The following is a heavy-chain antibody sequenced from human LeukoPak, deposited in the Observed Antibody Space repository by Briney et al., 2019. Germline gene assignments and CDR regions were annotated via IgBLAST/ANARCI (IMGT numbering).Heavy chain of an antibody. J-gene: IGHJ6*03. CDR1: GGSFSGYY. CDR3: ARGYQQSYYYYMDV. V-gene: IGHV4-34*01. D-gene: IGHD2-2*01. CDR2: INHSGST. Sequence: SETLSLTCAVYGGSFSGYYWSWIRQPPGKGLEWIGEINHSGSTNYNPSLKGRVTMSVDTSKNQFSLKLSSVTAADTAVYYCARGYQQSYYYYMDVWGKGTTVTISS.